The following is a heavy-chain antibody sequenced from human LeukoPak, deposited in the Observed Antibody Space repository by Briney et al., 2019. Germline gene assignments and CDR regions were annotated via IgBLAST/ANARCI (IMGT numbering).Heavy chain of an antibody. Sequence: ASVKVSCKASGYTFTGHYMHWVRQAPGQGLEWMGWINPNSGGTNYAQKFQGRVTMTRDTSISTAYMELSRLRSDDTAVYYCAKGGYYYDSSGYYNNWFDPWGQGTLVTVSS. CDR1: GYTFTGHY. D-gene: IGHD3-22*01. CDR3: AKGGYYYDSSGYYNNWFDP. V-gene: IGHV1-2*02. J-gene: IGHJ5*02. CDR2: INPNSGGT.